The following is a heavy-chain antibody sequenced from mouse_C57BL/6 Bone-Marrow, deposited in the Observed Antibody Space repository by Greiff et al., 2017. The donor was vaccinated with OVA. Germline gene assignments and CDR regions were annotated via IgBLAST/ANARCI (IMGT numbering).Heavy chain of an antibody. D-gene: IGHD1-1*01. CDR2: IRSKSSNYAT. Sequence: DVMLVESGGGLVQPKGSLKLSCAASGFTFNTYAMHWVRQAPGKGLEWVARIRSKSSNYATYYADSVKDRFTISRDDSQSMLYLQMNNLKTEDTAMYYCVRENYGSSYPYYAMDYWGQGTSVTVSS. CDR3: VRENYGSSYPYYAMDY. V-gene: IGHV10-3*01. J-gene: IGHJ4*01. CDR1: GFTFNTYA.